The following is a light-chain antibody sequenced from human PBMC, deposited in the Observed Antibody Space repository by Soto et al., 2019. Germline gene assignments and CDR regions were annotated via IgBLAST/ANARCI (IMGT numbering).Light chain of an antibody. J-gene: IGKJ1*01. Sequence: EIVMTQSQSPLSVSPGERDTLSCRASQSVGSNLAWSPQEPGQAPRLLIYGASTRANGIPARFSGSGSGTEFNLHLCSLQSEDFAIYFCQQYNNWPPDRTFGQGTKVEIK. V-gene: IGKV3-15*01. CDR1: QSVGSN. CDR2: GAS. CDR3: QQYNNWPPDRT.